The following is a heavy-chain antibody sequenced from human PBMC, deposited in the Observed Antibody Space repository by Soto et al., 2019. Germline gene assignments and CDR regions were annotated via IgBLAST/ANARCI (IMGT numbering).Heavy chain of an antibody. CDR3: ARENYDFWSGYYLDY. D-gene: IGHD3-3*01. V-gene: IGHV3-74*01. J-gene: IGHJ4*02. CDR1: GITVKTYR. CDR2: IKSDGTVT. Sequence: LRLCCVECGITVKTYRMDCVRQTPKKGLVWVSHIKSDGTVTHYTDSVRGRFIISRDNAKNTLFLQMNSLRAEDTAVYYCARENYDFWSGYYLDYWGQGTLVTVSS.